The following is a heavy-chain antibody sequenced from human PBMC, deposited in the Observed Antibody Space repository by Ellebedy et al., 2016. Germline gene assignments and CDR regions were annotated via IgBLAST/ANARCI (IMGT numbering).Heavy chain of an antibody. CDR1: GGSISSYY. CDR3: ARDSYYGLGSYLDY. Sequence: SETLSLTCTVSGGSISSYYWSWIRQPPGKGLEWIGYIYYSGSTNYNPSLKSRVTISVDTSKNQFSLKLTSVTAADTAVYYCARDSYYGLGSYLDYWGQGTLVTVSS. J-gene: IGHJ4*02. V-gene: IGHV4-59*12. CDR2: IYYSGST. D-gene: IGHD3-10*01.